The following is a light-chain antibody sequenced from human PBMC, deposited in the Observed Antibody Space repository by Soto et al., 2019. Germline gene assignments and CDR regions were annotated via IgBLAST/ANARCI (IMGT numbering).Light chain of an antibody. V-gene: IGKV1-5*01. CDR3: QQYNSYPWT. CDR2: DAS. CDR1: QSISSW. Sequence: DIQMTQSPSTLSASVGDRVTITCRASQSISSWLAWYQQKPGKAPKLLIYDASSLESGVPSRFSGSGSGTEFTRTISSLQPDDFATYYCQQYNSYPWTFCQGTKVEIK. J-gene: IGKJ1*01.